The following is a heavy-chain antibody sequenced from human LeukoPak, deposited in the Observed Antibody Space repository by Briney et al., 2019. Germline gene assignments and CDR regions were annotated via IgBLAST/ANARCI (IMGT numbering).Heavy chain of an antibody. D-gene: IGHD3-10*01. V-gene: IGHV4-34*01. J-gene: IGHJ6*03. Sequence: SETLSLTCAVYGGSFSGYYWSWIRQPPGEGLEWIGEINHSGSTNYNPSLKSRVTISVDTSKNQFSLKLSSVTAADTAVYYCARGLKGYYYGSGSYYNRDYYYYYMDVWGKGTTVTVSS. CDR3: ARGLKGYYYGSGSYYNRDYYYYYMDV. CDR2: INHSGST. CDR1: GGSFSGYY.